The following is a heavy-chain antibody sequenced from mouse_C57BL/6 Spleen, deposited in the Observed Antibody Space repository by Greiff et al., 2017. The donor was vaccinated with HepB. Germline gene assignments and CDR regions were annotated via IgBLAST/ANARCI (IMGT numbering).Heavy chain of an antibody. D-gene: IGHD2-4*01. Sequence: VQLQQSGAELARPGASVKMSCKASGYTFTSYTMHWVKQRPGQGLEWIGYINPSSGYTKYNQKFKDKATLTADKSSSTAYMQLSSLTSEDSAVYYCARWDYDYDGWFAYWGQGTLVTVSA. V-gene: IGHV1-4*01. CDR1: GYTFTSYT. CDR3: ARWDYDYDGWFAY. J-gene: IGHJ3*01. CDR2: INPSSGYT.